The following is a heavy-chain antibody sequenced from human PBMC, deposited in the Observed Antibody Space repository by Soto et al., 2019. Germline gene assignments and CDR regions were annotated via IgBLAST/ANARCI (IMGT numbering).Heavy chain of an antibody. J-gene: IGHJ4*02. CDR1: GFTFSSYT. V-gene: IGHV3-48*02. CDR3: ARDYYYDSSGYYAGFDY. Sequence: PGGSLRLSCAASGFTFSSYTMNWVRQAPGKGLEWVSYITISSSTIYYADSVKGRFTISRDNAKNSLYLQMNSLRDEDTAVYYCARDYYYDSSGYYAGFDYWGQGTLVTVSS. D-gene: IGHD3-22*01. CDR2: ITISSSTI.